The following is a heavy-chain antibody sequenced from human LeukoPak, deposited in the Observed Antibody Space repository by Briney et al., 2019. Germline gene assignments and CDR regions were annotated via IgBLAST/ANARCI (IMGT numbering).Heavy chain of an antibody. Sequence: GASVKVSCKASGYTFTSYGISWVRQAPGQGLEWMGWISAYNGNTNYAQKLQGRVTMTTDTSTSTAYVELRSLRSDDTAVYYCAREAFLEWLPKYYFDYWGQGTLVTVSS. V-gene: IGHV1-18*01. J-gene: IGHJ4*02. CDR1: GYTFTSYG. D-gene: IGHD3-3*02. CDR3: AREAFLEWLPKYYFDY. CDR2: ISAYNGNT.